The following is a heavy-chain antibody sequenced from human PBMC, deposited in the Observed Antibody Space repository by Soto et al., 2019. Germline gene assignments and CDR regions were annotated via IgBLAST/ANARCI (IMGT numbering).Heavy chain of an antibody. Sequence: ASVKVSCKTSGYTFNTYGINWVRQAPGQGLELMGWISAYDGKTTYAEKFQGRVTLTTDTSTSTAYMELRSLRSDDTAIYYCARDPHEFWTSYWFDPWGQGTPVTV. J-gene: IGHJ5*02. CDR2: ISAYDGKT. D-gene: IGHD3-3*01. CDR3: ARDPHEFWTSYWFDP. CDR1: GYTFNTYG. V-gene: IGHV1-18*01.